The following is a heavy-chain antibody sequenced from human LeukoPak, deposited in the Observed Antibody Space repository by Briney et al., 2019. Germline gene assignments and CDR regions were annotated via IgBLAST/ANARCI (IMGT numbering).Heavy chain of an antibody. CDR1: GGSISSSSYY. J-gene: IGHJ5*02. V-gene: IGHV4-39*01. CDR3: ARLCSSTTCYSDWFDP. D-gene: IGHD2-2*01. CDR2: IYYSGRP. Sequence: PSETLSLACTVSGGSISSSSYYWGWIRQPPGKVLVWIGIIYYSGRPYYNPSLKSRVTISVDTPKNQSTLKLSTVTAADTAVYYCARLCSSTTCYSDWFDPWGQGTLVTVSS.